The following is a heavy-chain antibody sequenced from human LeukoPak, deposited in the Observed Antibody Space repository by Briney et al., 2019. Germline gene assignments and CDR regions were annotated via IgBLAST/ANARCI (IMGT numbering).Heavy chain of an antibody. Sequence: ASVKVSCKGSGYTFTSYGINWVRQAPGQGLECLGWISTYDGSTNYAPKLQGRLTMTSDTSTSTAYMYLRSLRSDDTAMYYCARDLYYYDSSGYNIDYWGQGTLVTVSS. J-gene: IGHJ4*02. CDR1: GYTFTSYG. CDR2: ISTYDGST. CDR3: ARDLYYYDSSGYNIDY. V-gene: IGHV1-18*01. D-gene: IGHD3-22*01.